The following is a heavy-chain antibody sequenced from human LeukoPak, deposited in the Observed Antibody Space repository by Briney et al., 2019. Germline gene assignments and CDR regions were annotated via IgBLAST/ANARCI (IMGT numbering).Heavy chain of an antibody. V-gene: IGHV3-48*01. Sequence: GGSLRLSCAASGFTFSSYNMNWVRQAPGKGLEWISYISSSSSTIYYADSVKGRFTISRDNAKNSLYLQMNSLRAEDTAVYYCARDPWHGGVYWGQETLVTVSS. J-gene: IGHJ4*02. CDR1: GFTFSSYN. D-gene: IGHD3-10*01. CDR2: ISSSSSTI. CDR3: ARDPWHGGVY.